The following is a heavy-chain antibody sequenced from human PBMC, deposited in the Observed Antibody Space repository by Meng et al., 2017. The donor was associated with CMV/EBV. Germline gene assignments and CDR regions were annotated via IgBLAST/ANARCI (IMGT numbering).Heavy chain of an antibody. J-gene: IGHJ6*02. D-gene: IGHD3-3*01. CDR3: ARDWTIPYYGMDV. Sequence: ASVTVSCKASVYTFTGYYMHWVRQAPGQGLEWMGWINPNSGGTNYAQKFQGRVTMTRDTPISTAYMELSRLRSDDTAVYYCARDWTIPYYGMDVWGQGTTVTVSS. CDR1: VYTFTGYY. V-gene: IGHV1-2*02. CDR2: INPNSGGT.